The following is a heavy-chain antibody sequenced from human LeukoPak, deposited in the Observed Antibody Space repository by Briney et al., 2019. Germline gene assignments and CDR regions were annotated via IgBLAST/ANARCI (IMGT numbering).Heavy chain of an antibody. CDR3: ARQTGSGLFILP. CDR1: GGSISSSSYY. J-gene: IGHJ4*02. Sequence: SETLSLTCTVSGGSISSSSYYWGWIRQPPGKGLEWIGEINHSGSTNYNPSLKSRVTISVDTSKNQFSLKLSSVTAADTAVYYCARQTGSGLFILPGGQGTLVTVSS. CDR2: INHSGST. D-gene: IGHD3/OR15-3a*01. V-gene: IGHV4-39*01.